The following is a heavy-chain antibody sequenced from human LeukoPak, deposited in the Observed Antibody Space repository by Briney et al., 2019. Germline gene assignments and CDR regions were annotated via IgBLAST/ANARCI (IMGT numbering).Heavy chain of an antibody. CDR1: GFTLGNHW. Sequence: NPGGSLRLSCAASGFTLGNHWKGWVRQAPGKGLEWVSTISSSSSYIYYADSVKGRFTISRDNAKNSLYLQMNSLRAEDTAVYYCARVVVTSTRREFDYWGQGTLVTVSS. CDR3: ARVVVTSTRREFDY. V-gene: IGHV3-21*01. CDR2: ISSSSSYI. D-gene: IGHD2-21*02. J-gene: IGHJ4*02.